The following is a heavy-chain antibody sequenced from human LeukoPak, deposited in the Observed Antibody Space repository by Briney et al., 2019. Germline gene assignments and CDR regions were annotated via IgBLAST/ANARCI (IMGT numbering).Heavy chain of an antibody. J-gene: IGHJ3*02. CDR1: GFTFSSSW. D-gene: IGHD5-12*01. CDR2: IKEDGTAK. V-gene: IGHV3-7*01. Sequence: GGSLRLSCAASGFTFSSSWMAWVRQAPGKGLEWVGNIKEDGTAKNYVVSVRGRFTISRDDAKNSLYLQMNSLRGEDTAVYYCTRDSGYNAFDIWGQGTMVTISS. CDR3: TRDSGYNAFDI.